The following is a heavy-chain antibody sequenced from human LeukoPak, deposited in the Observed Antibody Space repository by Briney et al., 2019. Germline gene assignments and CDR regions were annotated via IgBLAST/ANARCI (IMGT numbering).Heavy chain of an antibody. V-gene: IGHV4-38-2*02. D-gene: IGHD2-2*01. CDR2: MYHSGIR. CDR1: GYSISSGYY. CDR3: ARTLEYQLLFGSFDI. Sequence: PSETLSLTCTVSGYSISSGYYWGWIRQSPGKGLEWIGIMYHSGIRHYNPSLKSRLTMSVDTSKNQFSLKLSSVTAADTAVYYCARTLEYQLLFGSFDIWGQGTMVTVSS. J-gene: IGHJ3*02.